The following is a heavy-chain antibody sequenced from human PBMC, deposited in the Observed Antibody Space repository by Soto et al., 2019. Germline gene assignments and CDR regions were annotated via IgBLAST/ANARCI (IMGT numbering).Heavy chain of an antibody. CDR2: IKHSGST. V-gene: IGHV4-34*01. J-gene: IGHJ6*02. CDR1: GGSFSGYY. Sequence: QVQLQQWGAGLLKPSETLSLTCAVYGGSFSGYYWNWIRQPPGKGLEGIGEIKHSGSTNYNPSLNSRVTISVDTSKNQFSLKLSSVTAADTAVYYCARISATVTTPYYYYGMDVWGQGTTVTVSS. CDR3: ARISATVTTPYYYYGMDV. D-gene: IGHD4-17*01.